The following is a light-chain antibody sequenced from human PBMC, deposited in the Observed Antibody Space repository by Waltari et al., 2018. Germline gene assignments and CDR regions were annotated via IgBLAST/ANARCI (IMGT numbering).Light chain of an antibody. J-gene: IGKJ1*01. V-gene: IGKV3-20*01. Sequence: ELVLTQSPGSLSSSPGERVHLSCRASPRVSRALAWYQQKPGQAPRLLIFGASTRATGIPDRFSGSGSETDFSLTISRLEPEDFAVYYCQHYVRLPATFGRGTKVEIK. CDR2: GAS. CDR1: PRVSRA. CDR3: QHYVRLPAT.